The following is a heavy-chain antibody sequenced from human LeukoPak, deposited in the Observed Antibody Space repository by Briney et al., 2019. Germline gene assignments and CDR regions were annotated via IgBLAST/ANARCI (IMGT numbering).Heavy chain of an antibody. CDR2: ITSSSYT. Sequence: GGSLRLSCAVSGFTFSDSYMSWIRQAPGKGLEWVSYITSSSYTNYADSVKGRFTISRDNAKNSLYLQMNSLRPEDTAVYYCARDAGGYYTDYWSQGTLVTVSS. V-gene: IGHV3-11*06. CDR1: GFTFSDSY. CDR3: ARDAGGYYTDY. D-gene: IGHD3-22*01. J-gene: IGHJ4*02.